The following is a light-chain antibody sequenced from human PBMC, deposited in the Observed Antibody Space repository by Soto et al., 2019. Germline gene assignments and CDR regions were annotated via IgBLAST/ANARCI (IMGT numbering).Light chain of an antibody. J-gene: IGKJ2*01. Sequence: DIQMTQSPSSLSASVGDRVTITCQASQDITNYLNWYQHKPGKAPKLLIYGASNLERGVPSRFSGSGSGTDFTFSISSLQPDDIATYYCQQYDNFPNTFGQGTRLDIK. CDR3: QQYDNFPNT. CDR1: QDITNY. CDR2: GAS. V-gene: IGKV1-33*01.